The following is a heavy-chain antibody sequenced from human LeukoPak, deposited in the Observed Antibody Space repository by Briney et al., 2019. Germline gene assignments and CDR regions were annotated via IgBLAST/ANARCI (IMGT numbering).Heavy chain of an antibody. J-gene: IGHJ4*02. CDR1: GFTFSNYA. V-gene: IGHV3-64D*06. CDR3: GKDLMGGSYVSVD. Sequence: PGGSLRLSCSASGFTFSNYAMHWVRQAPGKGLEYVSAISSNGGSTYYADSVKSRFTISRDNSKNTLYLQMSSLRAEDTAVYYCGKDLMGGSYVSVDWGQGTLVTVSS. CDR2: ISSNGGST. D-gene: IGHD1-26*01.